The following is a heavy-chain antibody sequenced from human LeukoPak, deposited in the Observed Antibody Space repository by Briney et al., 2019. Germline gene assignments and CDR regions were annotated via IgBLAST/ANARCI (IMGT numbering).Heavy chain of an antibody. J-gene: IGHJ4*02. V-gene: IGHV3-30*04. CDR2: ISSDGSNK. CDR3: AKVAFYDYVWGSYRPTYYFDY. CDR1: GFTFSSYA. Sequence: GGSLRLSCAASGFTFSSYAMHWVRQAPGKGLEWVAVISSDGSNKYYADSVKGRFTISRDNSKNTLYLQMNSLRAEDTAVYYCAKVAFYDYVWGSYRPTYYFDYWGQGTLVTVSS. D-gene: IGHD3-16*02.